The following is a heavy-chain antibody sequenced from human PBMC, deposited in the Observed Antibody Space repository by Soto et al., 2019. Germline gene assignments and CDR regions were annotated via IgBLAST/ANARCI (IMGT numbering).Heavy chain of an antibody. CDR2: IIPILGIA. CDR3: ARAAGYDILTGYLDY. D-gene: IGHD3-9*01. V-gene: IGHV1-69*02. J-gene: IGHJ4*02. Sequence: QVQLVQSGAEVQKPGSSVKVSCKASGGTFSSYTISWVRQAPGQGLEWMGRIIPILGIANYAQKFQGRVTITADKSTSTAYMELSSLRSEDTAVYYCARAAGYDILTGYLDYWGQGTLVTVSS. CDR1: GGTFSSYT.